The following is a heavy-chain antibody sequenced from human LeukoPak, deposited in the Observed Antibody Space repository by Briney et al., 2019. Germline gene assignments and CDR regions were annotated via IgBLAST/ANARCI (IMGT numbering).Heavy chain of an antibody. CDR3: AREYSSSAGPDF. Sequence: SQTLALTCAVSGDSVSSNSAAWNWINQCPSRGLDGLGRTYYMSKWFNDYAESVRSLISINPNTSNNQFSLQLNSVTHEDTAVYYCAREYSSSAGPDFWGPGTLVTVSS. J-gene: IGHJ4*02. CDR2: TYYMSKWFN. D-gene: IGHD6-13*01. CDR1: GDSVSSNSAA. V-gene: IGHV6-1*01.